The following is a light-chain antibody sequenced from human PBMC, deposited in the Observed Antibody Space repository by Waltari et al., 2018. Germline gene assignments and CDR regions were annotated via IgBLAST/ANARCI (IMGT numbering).Light chain of an antibody. CDR2: DVS. CDR1: SSDVGGYNY. CDR3: SSYTSSSTWV. V-gene: IGLV2-14*01. J-gene: IGLJ3*02. Sequence: QSALTQPASVSGSPGQSITISCTGTSSDVGGYNYVSWYQPHPGQAPKLMIYDVSKRPSGVSNRCSGSKSGHTASLTISGLQAEDEADYYCSSYTSSSTWVFGGGTKVTVL.